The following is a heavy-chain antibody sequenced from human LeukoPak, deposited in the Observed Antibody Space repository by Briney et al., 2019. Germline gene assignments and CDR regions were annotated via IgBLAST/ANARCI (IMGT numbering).Heavy chain of an antibody. CDR3: ARAQRRKIPTFDY. D-gene: IGHD1-14*01. CDR1: GGSISSYY. CDR2: IYYSGST. V-gene: IGHV4-59*01. J-gene: IGHJ4*02. Sequence: SETLSLTCTVSGGSISSYYWSWIRQPPGKGLEWIGHIYYSGSTNYNPSLKSRVTISVDTSKNQFSLKLSSVTAADTAVYYCARAQRRKIPTFDYWGQGTLVTVSS.